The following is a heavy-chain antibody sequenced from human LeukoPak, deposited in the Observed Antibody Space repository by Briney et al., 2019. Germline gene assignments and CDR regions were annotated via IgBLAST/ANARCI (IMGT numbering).Heavy chain of an antibody. V-gene: IGHV3-48*04. CDR3: ARGILYYYYYMDV. J-gene: IGHJ6*03. CDR1: GFTFSSYA. CDR2: ISSSGSTI. Sequence: QAGGSLRLSCAASGFTFSSYAMHWVRQAPGKGLEWVSYISSSGSTIYYADSVKGRFTISRDNAKNSLYLQMNSLRAEDTAVYYCARGILYYYYYMDVWGKGTTVTVSS. D-gene: IGHD2-21*01.